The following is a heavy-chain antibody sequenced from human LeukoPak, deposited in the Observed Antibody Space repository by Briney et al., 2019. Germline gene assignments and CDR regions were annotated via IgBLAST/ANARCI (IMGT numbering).Heavy chain of an antibody. D-gene: IGHD3-3*01. Sequence: PGGSLRLSCAASGFTFSSYSMNWVRQAPGKGLEWISFISSSSTGLYYADSVKGRFTISRDNAKNSLYLQMNSLRAEDTAVYYCARYYDFWSGFDYWGQGTLVTVSS. J-gene: IGHJ4*02. CDR3: ARYYDFWSGFDY. V-gene: IGHV3-48*01. CDR1: GFTFSSYS. CDR2: ISSSSTGL.